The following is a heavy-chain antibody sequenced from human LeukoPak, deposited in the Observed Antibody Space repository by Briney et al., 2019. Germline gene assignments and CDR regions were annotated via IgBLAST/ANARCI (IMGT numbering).Heavy chain of an antibody. CDR2: IKQDGSEK. CDR3: ARSIRGSARFDY. CDR1: GFTFSSYW. Sequence: GGSLRLSCAASGFTFSSYWMSWVRQAPGKGLEWVANIKQDGSEKYYVGSVKGRSTISSDNAKNSLYLQMNSLRAEDTAVYYCARSIRGSARFDYWGQGTLVTVSS. V-gene: IGHV3-7*04. D-gene: IGHD3-10*01. J-gene: IGHJ4*02.